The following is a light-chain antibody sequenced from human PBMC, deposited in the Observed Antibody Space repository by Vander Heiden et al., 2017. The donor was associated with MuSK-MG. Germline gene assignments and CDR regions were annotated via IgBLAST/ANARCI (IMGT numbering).Light chain of an antibody. Sequence: QSVLTQPPSASGTPGQRVTISCSGSSSNIGSNTVNWYQQLPGMAHKLVIYKNNQRPSGVPDRFSGSKSGTSGTLAISGLQSEDEADYYCAAWDDSLDGRVFGGGTKLTVL. CDR1: SSNIGSNT. V-gene: IGLV1-44*01. J-gene: IGLJ3*02. CDR3: AAWDDSLDGRV. CDR2: KNN.